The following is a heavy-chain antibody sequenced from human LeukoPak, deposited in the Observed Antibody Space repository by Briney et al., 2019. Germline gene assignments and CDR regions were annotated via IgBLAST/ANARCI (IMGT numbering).Heavy chain of an antibody. Sequence: GESLKISVKGSGYSFTSYGSGWVGQMPGKGLEWLGIIYPSDSGTRYSPSFQGQVTLSAHKSSSTASLQWSSLKASDTPMYYCAGGISHCYTCFDYWGQGTLGTVSS. CDR3: AGGISHCYTCFDY. CDR1: GYSFTSYG. D-gene: IGHD2-2*02. V-gene: IGHV5-51*01. CDR2: IYPSDSGT. J-gene: IGHJ4*02.